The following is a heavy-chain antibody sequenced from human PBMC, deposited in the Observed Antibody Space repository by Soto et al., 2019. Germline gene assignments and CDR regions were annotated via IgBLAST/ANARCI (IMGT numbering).Heavy chain of an antibody. Sequence: ASVEVSCQTSGYYFSHYGVAWVRQAPGQGLEWMGLISGYNENTNSAQHLQDRITMTTDTFMSTAYMELRSLRSDDTAIYYCARDVWGTAAAGSYYFDYWGQGTVVTVSS. CDR3: ARDVWGTAAAGSYYFDY. D-gene: IGHD6-25*01. CDR2: ISGYNENT. J-gene: IGHJ4*02. CDR1: GYYFSHYG. V-gene: IGHV1-18*01.